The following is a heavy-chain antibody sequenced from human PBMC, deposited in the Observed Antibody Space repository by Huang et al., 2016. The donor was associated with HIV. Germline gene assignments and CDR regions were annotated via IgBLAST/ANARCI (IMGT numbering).Heavy chain of an antibody. V-gene: IGHV1-8*02. Sequence: QVQLVQSGAEVKEPGASVKVYCKASGYTFTNYDINWVRQATGQGLAWRGWMNPKGGNRGLAGKFKGRVIMTRSTAISKAYMELRNRTSEDTAMYYCVRGTRYGDYGLRHYYYYMDVWGKGTTVTVFS. D-gene: IGHD4-17*01. CDR2: MNPKGGNR. CDR3: VRGTRYGDYGLRHYYYYMDV. CDR1: GYTFTNYD. J-gene: IGHJ6*03.